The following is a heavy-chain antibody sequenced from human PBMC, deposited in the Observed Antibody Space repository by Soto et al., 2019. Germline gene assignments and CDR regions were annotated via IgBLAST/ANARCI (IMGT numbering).Heavy chain of an antibody. CDR2: IYYNGTT. Sequence: SETLSLTCTVSPDSITSSGYYWGWIRQTPGKGLEWIGSIYYNGTTYYNPSLKSRVFISVDTSKDQFSLRLKSVTVADTATFYCVRHEVAVSGAYNMDVWGRGTTVTISS. CDR1: PDSITSSGYY. CDR3: VRHEVAVSGAYNMDV. J-gene: IGHJ6*02. V-gene: IGHV4-39*01. D-gene: IGHD3-22*01.